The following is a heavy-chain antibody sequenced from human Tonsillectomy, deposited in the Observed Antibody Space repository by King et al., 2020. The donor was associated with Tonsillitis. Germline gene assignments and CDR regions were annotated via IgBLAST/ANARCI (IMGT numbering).Heavy chain of an antibody. Sequence: QLVQSGAEVKKPGASVKVSCKASGYTFTSYGITWVRQAPGQGLEWMGWIRAYNGNTNYEQKFQGRVTMTTDTSTSTAYMELRSLRSGDAAVYYCAKGGGYYDSSGFDYWGQGTLVTVSS. V-gene: IGHV1-18*04. CDR1: GYTFTSYG. CDR3: AKGGGYYDSSGFDY. J-gene: IGHJ4*02. CDR2: IRAYNGNT. D-gene: IGHD3-22*01.